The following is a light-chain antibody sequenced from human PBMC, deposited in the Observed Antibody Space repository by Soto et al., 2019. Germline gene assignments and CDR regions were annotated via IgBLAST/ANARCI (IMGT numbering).Light chain of an antibody. V-gene: IGKV4-1*01. CDR2: WAS. J-gene: IGKJ1*01. Sequence: DIVLTQSPQSLAVSLGERATINCKSSQSVLSRFDNEHYLGWYQQKPGQPPKMLIYWASNRQPGVPDRFSGSGSGTDFTLTISSLQAEDVAVYFCHQYFITPKTFGQGTRVEI. CDR3: HQYFITPKT. CDR1: QSVLSRFDNEHY.